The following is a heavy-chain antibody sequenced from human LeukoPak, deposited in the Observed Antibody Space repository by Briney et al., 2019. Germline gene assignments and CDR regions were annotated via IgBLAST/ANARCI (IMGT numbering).Heavy chain of an antibody. J-gene: IGHJ4*02. D-gene: IGHD2-21*02. CDR3: AREAGDIVVVTAIDY. CDR1: GRTFSSYA. CDR2: ISSSSSYI. Sequence: PGGALRLSCAASGRTFSSYAMSWVRQAPGKGVEWVSSISSSSSYIYYADSVKGRFPISRDNAKNSLYLQMNSLRAEDTAVYYCAREAGDIVVVTAIDYWGQGTLVTVSS. V-gene: IGHV3-21*01.